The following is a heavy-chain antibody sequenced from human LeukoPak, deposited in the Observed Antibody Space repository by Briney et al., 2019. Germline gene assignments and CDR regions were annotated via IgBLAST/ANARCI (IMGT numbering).Heavy chain of an antibody. V-gene: IGHV1-46*01. CDR1: GYTFTSYY. CDR3: ARNRIAVAGFDY. Sequence: ASVKVSCKASGYTFTSYYMRWVRQAPGQGLEWMGTINPSGGSTSYAQKFQGRVTMTRDTSTSTVYMELSSLRSEDTAVYYCARNRIAVAGFDYWGQGTLVTVSS. D-gene: IGHD6-19*01. CDR2: INPSGGST. J-gene: IGHJ4*02.